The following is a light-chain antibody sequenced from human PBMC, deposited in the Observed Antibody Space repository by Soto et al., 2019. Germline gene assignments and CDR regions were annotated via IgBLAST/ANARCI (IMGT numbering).Light chain of an antibody. J-gene: IGKJ5*01. CDR2: DAS. CDR1: QDISNY. V-gene: IGKV1-33*01. Sequence: DIQMTQSPSSLSASVGDRVTITCRASQDISNYLNWYQQRPGKAPKLLIYDASNLERGVPSRFSGTRSGTHFTFAITSLQPEDVATYCCQQSDSLPITVGQGTRLEI. CDR3: QQSDSLPIT.